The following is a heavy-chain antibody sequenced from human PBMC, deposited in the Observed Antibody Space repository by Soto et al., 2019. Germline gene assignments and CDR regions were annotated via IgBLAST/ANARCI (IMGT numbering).Heavy chain of an antibody. Sequence: GGSLRLSCAASGFTFSSFGMHWVRQAPGKGPERVAVIWYDGGKKYYADSVKGRFTISRDNSQNIVFLHMNSLRAEDTAVYYCAREPVGDYDFGRNYYNYGMDVRGKGTSVTVSS. CDR2: IWYDGGKK. D-gene: IGHD4-17*01. CDR3: AREPVGDYDFGRNYYNYGMDV. CDR1: GFTFSSFG. V-gene: IGHV3-33*01. J-gene: IGHJ6*04.